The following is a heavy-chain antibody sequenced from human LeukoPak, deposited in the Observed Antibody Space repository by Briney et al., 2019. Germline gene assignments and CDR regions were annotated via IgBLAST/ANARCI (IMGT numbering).Heavy chain of an antibody. CDR1: GFTFSSYA. CDR3: AKDTSIGRYCTNGVCSPFDC. CDR2: ISDTGATT. V-gene: IGHV3-23*01. D-gene: IGHD2-8*01. J-gene: IGHJ4*02. Sequence: TGGSLRLSCAGSGFTFSSYAMSWVRQAPGKGLEWVSAISDTGATTYDADPVKGRFTISRDNSRSTLYLQMNSLRAEDTALYYCAKDTSIGRYCTNGVCSPFDCWGQGTLVTVSS.